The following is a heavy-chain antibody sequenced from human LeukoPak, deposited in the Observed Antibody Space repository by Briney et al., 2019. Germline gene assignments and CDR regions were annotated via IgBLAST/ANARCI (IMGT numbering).Heavy chain of an antibody. Sequence: PSETLSLTCTVSGGSISSGSYYWSWIRQPAGKGLEWIGRIYTSGSTNYNPSLKSRVTISVDTSKNQFSLKLSSVTAADTAVYYCARDEGGGRFLESYDYWGQGTLVTVSS. CDR2: IYTSGST. CDR1: GGSISSGSYY. V-gene: IGHV4-61*02. D-gene: IGHD3-3*01. CDR3: ARDEGGGRFLESYDY. J-gene: IGHJ4*02.